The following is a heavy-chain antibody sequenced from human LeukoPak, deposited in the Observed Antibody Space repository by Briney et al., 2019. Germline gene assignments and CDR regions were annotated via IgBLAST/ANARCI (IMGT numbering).Heavy chain of an antibody. Sequence: ASVKVSCKVSGYTLTELSMHWVRQAPGKGLEWMGGFDPEDGETIYAQKFQGRVTMTEDTSTDTAYMELSSLRSEDTAVYYCATDSVLRYFDWLSTFGSLGAFDIWGQGTMVTVSS. CDR3: ATDSVLRYFDWLSTFGSLGAFDI. CDR1: GYTLTELS. V-gene: IGHV1-24*01. D-gene: IGHD3-9*01. CDR2: FDPEDGET. J-gene: IGHJ3*02.